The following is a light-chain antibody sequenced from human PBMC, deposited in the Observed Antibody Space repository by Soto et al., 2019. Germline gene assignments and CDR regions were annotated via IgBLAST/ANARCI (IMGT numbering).Light chain of an antibody. J-gene: IGKJ5*01. Sequence: DIQVTQSPSSVSASVGDRVTITCRASQDIAAYLAWYQHKPGRAPELLIHAASSLQSGVPSRFSGSGSGTDFTLTINSLQPEDFATYYCQQAYSFPITLGPGTRLEI. CDR2: AAS. CDR3: QQAYSFPIT. CDR1: QDIAAY. V-gene: IGKV1D-12*01.